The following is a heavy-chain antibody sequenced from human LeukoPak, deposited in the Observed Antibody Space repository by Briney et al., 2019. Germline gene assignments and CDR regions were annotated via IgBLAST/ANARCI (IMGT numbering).Heavy chain of an antibody. J-gene: IGHJ4*02. CDR3: ARGDCSGGSCYLSLTTIDY. CDR1: GSTFSSYN. D-gene: IGHD2-15*01. Sequence: GGSLRLSCAASGSTFSSYNMNWVSQAPGKGLEWLSYISSRSSTIYYADSVKGRFTISRDNAKNSLYLQMNSLRAEDTAVYYCARGDCSGGSCYLSLTTIDYWGQGTLVTVSS. V-gene: IGHV3-48*01. CDR2: ISSRSSTI.